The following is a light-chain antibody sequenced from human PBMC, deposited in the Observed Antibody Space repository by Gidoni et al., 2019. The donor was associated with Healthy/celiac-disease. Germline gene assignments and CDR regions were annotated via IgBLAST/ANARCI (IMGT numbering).Light chain of an antibody. CDR1: QSVSSSY. V-gene: IGKV3-20*01. CDR3: QQYGSSPT. Sequence: EIVLTQSPGTLSLSPGERATLSCRASQSVSSSYLAWYQQKPGQASRPLIYGASSRATGIPDRFSGSGSGTDFTLTISRLEPEDFAGYYCQQYGSSPTFGPGTKVDIK. J-gene: IGKJ3*01. CDR2: GAS.